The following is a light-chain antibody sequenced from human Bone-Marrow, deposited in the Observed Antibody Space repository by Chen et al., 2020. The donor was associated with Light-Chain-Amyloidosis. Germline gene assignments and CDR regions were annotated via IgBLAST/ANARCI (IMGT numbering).Light chain of an antibody. CDR3: CSYDSNYSWV. J-gene: IGLJ3*02. CDR2: EGT. CDR1: SSDVGSYNL. V-gene: IGLV2-23*01. Sequence: QSALTQPASVSGSPGQSITLSCTGTSSDVGSYNLVSWYQQHPGEAPKLIIYEGTKRPSGVSNRFSGSKSANTASLTISGLQAEDEADYFCCSYDSNYSWVFVGVTKLTVL.